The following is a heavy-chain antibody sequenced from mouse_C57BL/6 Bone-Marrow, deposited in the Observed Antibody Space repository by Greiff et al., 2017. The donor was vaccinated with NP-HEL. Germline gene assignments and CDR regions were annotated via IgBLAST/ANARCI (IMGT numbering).Heavy chain of an antibody. J-gene: IGHJ2*01. CDR2: IDPSDSYT. V-gene: IGHV1-59*01. Sequence: VQLQQSGAELVRPGPSVKLSCKASGYTFTSYWMHWVKQRPGQGLEWIGVIDPSDSYTNYNQKFKGKATLTVDTSSSTAYMQLSSLTSEDSAVYYCARQNFDYWGQGTTLTVSS. CDR1: GYTFTSYW. CDR3: ARQNFDY.